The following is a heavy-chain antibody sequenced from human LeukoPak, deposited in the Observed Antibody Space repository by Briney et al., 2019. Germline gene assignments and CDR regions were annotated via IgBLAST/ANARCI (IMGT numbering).Heavy chain of an antibody. V-gene: IGHV3-64*01. CDR3: AKSDQQLVSSY. CDR2: ISSNGGST. D-gene: IGHD6-13*01. CDR1: GFTFSSYA. Sequence: PGGSLRLSCAASGFTFSSYAMHWVRQAPGKGLEYVSAISSNGGSTYYANSVKGRFTISRDNSKNTLYLQMGSLRAEDMAVYYCAKSDQQLVSSYWGQGTLVTVSS. J-gene: IGHJ4*02.